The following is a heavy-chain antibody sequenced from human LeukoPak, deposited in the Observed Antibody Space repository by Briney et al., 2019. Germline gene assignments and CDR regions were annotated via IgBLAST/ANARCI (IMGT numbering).Heavy chain of an antibody. V-gene: IGHV3-48*04. Sequence: PGGSLRLSCAASGFTFNSYSMNWVRQAPGKGLEWVSFISSSNSTIYYADSVKGRFTISRDNAKNSLYLQMNSLRAEDTALYYCARGYCSNGVCYRGGIDYWGQGTLVTVSS. CDR2: ISSSNSTI. CDR1: GFTFNSYS. D-gene: IGHD2-8*01. CDR3: ARGYCSNGVCYRGGIDY. J-gene: IGHJ4*02.